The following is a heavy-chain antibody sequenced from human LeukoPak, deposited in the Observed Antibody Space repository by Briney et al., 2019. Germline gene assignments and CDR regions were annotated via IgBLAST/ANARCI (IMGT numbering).Heavy chain of an antibody. D-gene: IGHD3-3*01. J-gene: IGHJ3*02. CDR1: GGSISSYY. CDR2: IYTSGST. Sequence: SETLSLTCTVSGGSISSYYWSWIRQPAGKGLEWIGRIYTSGSTNYNPSLKSRVTMSVDTSKNQFSLKLSSVTAADTAVYYCARGADFWRTLNAFDIWGQGTMVTVSS. V-gene: IGHV4-4*07. CDR3: ARGADFWRTLNAFDI.